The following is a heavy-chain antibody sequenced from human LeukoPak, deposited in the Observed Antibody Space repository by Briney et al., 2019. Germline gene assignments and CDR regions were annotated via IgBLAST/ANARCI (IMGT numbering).Heavy chain of an antibody. D-gene: IGHD3-10*01. J-gene: IGHJ4*02. Sequence: GASVKVSCKVSGYTLTELSMHWVRQAPGKGLEWMGGFDPEDGETIYAQKFQGRVTMTEDTSTDTAYMELSSLRSEDTAVYYYATDPITPAGVRGVINPLSTPFDYWGQGTLVTVSS. CDR1: GYTLTELS. CDR3: ATDPITPAGVRGVINPLSTPFDY. CDR2: FDPEDGET. V-gene: IGHV1-24*01.